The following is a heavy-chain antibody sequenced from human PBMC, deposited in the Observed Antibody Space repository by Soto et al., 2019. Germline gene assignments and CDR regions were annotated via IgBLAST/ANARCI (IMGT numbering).Heavy chain of an antibody. J-gene: IGHJ6*02. Sequence: QLQLVQSGAEVKKPGSSVKVSCKASGGTFSSYAISWVRQAPGQGLEWMGGSIPIFGTANYAQKFQGRVTITADESTSTAYMELSSLRSEDTGVYYCARDSMGATYYYYYGMDVWGQGTTVTVSS. CDR3: ARDSMGATYYYYYGMDV. D-gene: IGHD1-26*01. CDR1: GGTFSSYA. CDR2: SIPIFGTA. V-gene: IGHV1-69*01.